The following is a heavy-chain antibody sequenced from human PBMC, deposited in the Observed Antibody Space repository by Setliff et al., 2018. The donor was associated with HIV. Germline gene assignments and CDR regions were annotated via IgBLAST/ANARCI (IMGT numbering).Heavy chain of an antibody. CDR1: GGTFNSYA. V-gene: IGHV1-69*10. CDR3: ARGPKDCTSTSCRYYYYYYYMDV. D-gene: IGHD2-2*01. CDR2: IVPILGLA. Sequence: SVKVSCKASGGTFNSYAISWVRQAPGRGLEWMGGIVPILGLANYAQKFQGRVTIIADKSTSTVYMEVSRLRSEDTAMYYCARGPKDCTSTSCRYYYYYYYMDVWGKGTPVTVS. J-gene: IGHJ6*03.